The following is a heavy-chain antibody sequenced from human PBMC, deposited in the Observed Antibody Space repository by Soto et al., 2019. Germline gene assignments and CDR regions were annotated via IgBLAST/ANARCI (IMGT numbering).Heavy chain of an antibody. V-gene: IGHV4-59*01. CDR2: IHYTGST. J-gene: IGHJ4*02. CDR1: RGSIHNSY. D-gene: IGHD2-15*01. CDR3: VKVAGGGLFDY. Sequence: SETLSLTCTVSRGSIHNSYWTWIRQPPGKRLEWIGYIHYTGSTNYNPSLRGRVTMSVDTSKNQFSLKLTSVTAADTAVYYCVKVAGGGLFDYWGPGNLVT.